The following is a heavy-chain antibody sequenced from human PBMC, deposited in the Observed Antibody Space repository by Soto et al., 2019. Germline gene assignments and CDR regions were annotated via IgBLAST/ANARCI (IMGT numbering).Heavy chain of an antibody. CDR3: ARDKDRQQLGGNYYYILDV. D-gene: IGHD3-3*02. J-gene: IGHJ6*02. V-gene: IGHV1-69*05. CDR1: GGTFSTSA. Sequence: QVQLMQSGAEVKKPGSSVKVSCKASGGTFSTSAISWVRQAPGEGLEWVGGIMPVFATPDYAQKFQGRVTXSXDYXTTTAYLELTSLTTDDTAVYYCARDKDRQQLGGNYYYILDVWGQGTAITVSS. CDR2: IMPVFATP.